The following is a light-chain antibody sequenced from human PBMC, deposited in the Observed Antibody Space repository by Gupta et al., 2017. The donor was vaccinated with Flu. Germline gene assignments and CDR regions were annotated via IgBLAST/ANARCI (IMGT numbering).Light chain of an antibody. CDR2: DVS. V-gene: IGLV2-18*02. CDR1: SSDVGTYNR. CDR3: SSYTSSYTDV. J-gene: IGLJ1*01. Sequence: QSALTQPPSVSGSPGQSVTISCTGTSSDVGTYNRVSWYQQPPGQAPKRRMYDVSHRPSGVPDRVSGSKSANKASLTISGLQGEDEADYYCSSYTSSYTDVLGTGTKVT.